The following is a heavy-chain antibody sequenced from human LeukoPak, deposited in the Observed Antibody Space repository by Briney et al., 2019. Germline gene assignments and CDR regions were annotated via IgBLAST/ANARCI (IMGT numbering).Heavy chain of an antibody. V-gene: IGHV3-20*01. D-gene: IGHD1-26*01. CDR2: ISWNGGKS. Sequence: PGGSLRLSCEGSGFTFEDYGMNWVRQAPGKGLEWVAYISWNGGKSDYVDSVKGRFTISRDNVKRSLYLQMNGLRAEDTAFYHCARDRRKWEVDDAFDVWGQGTMVTVSS. J-gene: IGHJ3*01. CDR1: GFTFEDYG. CDR3: ARDRRKWEVDDAFDV.